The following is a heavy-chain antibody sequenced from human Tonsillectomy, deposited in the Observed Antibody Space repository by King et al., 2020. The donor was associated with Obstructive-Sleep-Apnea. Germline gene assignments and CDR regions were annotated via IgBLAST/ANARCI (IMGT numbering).Heavy chain of an antibody. CDR3: ARSLAPGIAVAGTGDYFDY. V-gene: IGHV1-46*01. Sequence: VQLVESGAEVKKPGASVKVSCKASGYTFTSYYMHWVRQAPGQGLEWMGIINPSGGSTSYAPKFQGRVTMTRDTSTSTVYMELSSLRSEDTAVYYCARSLAPGIAVAGTGDYFDYWGQGTLVTVSS. J-gene: IGHJ4*02. CDR1: GYTFTSYY. CDR2: INPSGGST. D-gene: IGHD6-19*01.